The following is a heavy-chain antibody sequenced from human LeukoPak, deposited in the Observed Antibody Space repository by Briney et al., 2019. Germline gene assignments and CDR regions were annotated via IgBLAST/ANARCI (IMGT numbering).Heavy chain of an antibody. V-gene: IGHV4-59*01. J-gene: IGHJ4*02. Sequence: SETLSLTCTVSGGSISSYYWSRIRQPPGKGLEWIGYIYYSGSTNYNPSLKSRVTISVDTSKNQFSLKLSSVTAADTAVYYCARAPRPSYYDFWSGYLYFDYWGQGTLVTVSS. D-gene: IGHD3-3*01. CDR3: ARAPRPSYYDFWSGYLYFDY. CDR2: IYYSGST. CDR1: GGSISSYY.